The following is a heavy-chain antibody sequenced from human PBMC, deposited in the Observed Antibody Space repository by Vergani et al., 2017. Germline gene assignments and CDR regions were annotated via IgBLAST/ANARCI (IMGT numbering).Heavy chain of an antibody. D-gene: IGHD2-2*02. V-gene: IGHV4-39*02. CDR1: NDSVSNTFYY. CDR2: IYYSGST. J-gene: IGHJ4*02. Sequence: QVQLQESGPGLVKPSETLSLTCTVSNDSVSNTFYYWGWIRQTPGKGLEWIGSIYYSGSTYYNPSLESRVTMSVDTSKSQFSLKLSSVTAADTAVYFCAREVPAAISWYFDYWGQGTLVTVSS. CDR3: AREVPAAISWYFDY.